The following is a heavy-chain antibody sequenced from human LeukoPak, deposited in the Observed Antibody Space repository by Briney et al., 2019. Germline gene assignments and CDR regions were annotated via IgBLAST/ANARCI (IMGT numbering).Heavy chain of an antibody. D-gene: IGHD6-19*01. CDR3: ARGSGWYGY. V-gene: IGHV4-34*01. J-gene: IGHJ4*02. Sequence: SETLSLTCAVYGGSFSGYYWSWIRQPPGKGLEGIGEINHSGSTNYNPSLKSRVTISVDTSKNQFSLKLSSVTAADTTVYYCARGSGWYGYWGQGTLVTVSS. CDR2: INHSGST. CDR1: GGSFSGYY.